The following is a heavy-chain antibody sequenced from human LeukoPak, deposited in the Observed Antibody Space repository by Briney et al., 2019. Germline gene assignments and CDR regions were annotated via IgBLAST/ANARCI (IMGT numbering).Heavy chain of an antibody. V-gene: IGHV4-34*01. D-gene: IGHD6-13*01. CDR3: ARPPRAAPYYYYYYMDV. Sequence: SETLSLTCTVSGGSISSYYWSWIRQPPGKGLEWIGEINHSGSTNYNPSLKSRVTISVDTSKNQFSLKLSSVTAADTAVYYCARPPRAAPYYYYYYMDVWGKGTTVTVSS. CDR1: GGSISSYY. CDR2: INHSGST. J-gene: IGHJ6*03.